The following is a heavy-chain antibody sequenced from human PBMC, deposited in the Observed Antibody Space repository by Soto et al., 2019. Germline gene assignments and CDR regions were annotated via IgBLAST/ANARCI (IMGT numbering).Heavy chain of an antibody. D-gene: IGHD6-13*01. CDR2: IDNSGST. CDR1: GGSFSGDY. CDR3: ARSIGFARSWPVSRINNWFDP. V-gene: IGHV4-34*01. Sequence: PSETLSLTCGVPGGSFSGDYWNWIRQSPGKGLEWNWEIDNSGSTSYNPSLKRQVTILLDTSRSQLSLKPSFVTAAATAISYCARSIGFARSWPVSRINNWFDPWGQGTLVTVSS. J-gene: IGHJ5*02.